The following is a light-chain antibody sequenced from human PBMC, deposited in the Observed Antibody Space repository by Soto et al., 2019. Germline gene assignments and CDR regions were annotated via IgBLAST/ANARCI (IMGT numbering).Light chain of an antibody. J-gene: IGKJ2*01. CDR1: QGISNY. CDR2: AAS. V-gene: IGKV1-27*01. Sequence: DIQMTQSPSSLSASVGDRVTITCRASQGISNYLAWNQQKPGKVPKLLIYAASTLQSGFPSRFSGSGSGTDFTLTISSLQTEDGATYYCQKYNSAPRTFGQGTKLEIK. CDR3: QKYNSAPRT.